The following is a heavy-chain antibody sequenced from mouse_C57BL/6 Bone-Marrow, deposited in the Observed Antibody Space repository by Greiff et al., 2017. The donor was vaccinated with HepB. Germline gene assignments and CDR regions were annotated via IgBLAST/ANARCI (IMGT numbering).Heavy chain of an antibody. Sequence: EVQLVESGPGLVKPSQSLSLTCSVTGYSITSGYYWNWIRQFPGNKLEWMGYISYDGSNNYNPSLKNRISITRDTSKNQFFLKLNSVTTEDTATYYCAREAGYPIFDYWGQGTTLTVSS. V-gene: IGHV3-6*01. J-gene: IGHJ2*01. CDR3: AREAGYPIFDY. D-gene: IGHD1-2*01. CDR2: ISYDGSN. CDR1: GYSITSGYY.